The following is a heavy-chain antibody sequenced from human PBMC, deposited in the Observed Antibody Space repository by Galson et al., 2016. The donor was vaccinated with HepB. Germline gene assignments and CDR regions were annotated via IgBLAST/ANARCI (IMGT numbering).Heavy chain of an antibody. Sequence: SVKVSCKASGGTFSSYAISWVRQAPGQGLEWMGGIIPIFGTANYAQKFQGRVTITADKSTSTAYMELSSLRSEDTAVYYCAREPRRMGQLWGHDAFDIRGQGTMVTVSS. J-gene: IGHJ3*02. CDR3: AREPRRMGQLWGHDAFDI. V-gene: IGHV1-69*06. CDR2: IIPIFGTA. CDR1: GGTFSSYA. D-gene: IGHD5-18*01.